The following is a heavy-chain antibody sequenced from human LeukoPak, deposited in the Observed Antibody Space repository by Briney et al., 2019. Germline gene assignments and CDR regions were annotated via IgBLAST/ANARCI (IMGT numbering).Heavy chain of an antibody. CDR3: ASDVDTAMVRDY. Sequence: PSETLSLTCTVSGGSISSSSYYWGWIRQPPGKGLEWIGSIYYSGSTYYNPSLKSRVTISVDTSKNQFSLKLSSVTAADTAVYYCASDVDTAMVRDYWGQGTLVTVPS. V-gene: IGHV4-39*01. CDR2: IYYSGST. J-gene: IGHJ4*02. CDR1: GGSISSSSYY. D-gene: IGHD5-18*01.